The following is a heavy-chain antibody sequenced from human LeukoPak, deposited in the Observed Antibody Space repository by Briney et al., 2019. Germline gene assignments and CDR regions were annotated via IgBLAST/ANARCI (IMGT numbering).Heavy chain of an antibody. CDR2: INPNSGGT. D-gene: IGHD5-18*01. CDR3: AREHSDLSFDY. V-gene: IGHV1-2*04. Sequence: ASVKVSCKASGYTFTSYAMNWVRQAPGQGLEWMGWINPNSGGTNYAQKFQGWVTMTRDTSISTAYMELSRLRSDDTAVYYCAREHSDLSFDYWGQGTLVTVSS. J-gene: IGHJ4*02. CDR1: GYTFTSYA.